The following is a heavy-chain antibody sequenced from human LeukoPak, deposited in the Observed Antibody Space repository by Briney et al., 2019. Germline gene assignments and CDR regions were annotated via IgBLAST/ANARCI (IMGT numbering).Heavy chain of an antibody. J-gene: IGHJ4*02. Sequence: GGSLRLSCAASGFTFSAYSMNWVRQAPGKGLEWVSSISSRSTNIYYADSVKGRFTISRDNAKNSLYLQMNSLRGEDTAVYYCARDYYDSLTGYYSSFDYWGQGTLDTVSS. D-gene: IGHD3-9*01. CDR1: GFTFSAYS. V-gene: IGHV3-21*01. CDR3: ARDYYDSLTGYYSSFDY. CDR2: ISSRSTNI.